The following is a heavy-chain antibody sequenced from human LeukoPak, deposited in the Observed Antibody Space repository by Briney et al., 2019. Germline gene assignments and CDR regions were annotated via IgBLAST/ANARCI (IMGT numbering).Heavy chain of an antibody. CDR3: AHTYDFWSGYYL. D-gene: IGHD3-3*01. CDR1: GFSLTTRGVG. CDR2: IYWNDDK. V-gene: IGHV2-5*01. Sequence: SGPTLLNPTPTLTLTCTSTGFSLTTRGVGVGWIRQPPGKALACLALIYWNDDKPYTPSLKSRLTITKDTSKNQMVLTTTNMDPVDTATYYCAHTYDFWSGYYLWGQGTLVTVSS. J-gene: IGHJ4*02.